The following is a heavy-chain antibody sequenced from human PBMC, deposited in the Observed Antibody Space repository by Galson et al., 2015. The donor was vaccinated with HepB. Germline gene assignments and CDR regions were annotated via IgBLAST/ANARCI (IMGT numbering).Heavy chain of an antibody. J-gene: IGHJ6*02. CDR2: ISSNGGST. CDR3: VKAGGPYAAYYGMDV. Sequence: SLRLSCAASGFTFSSYAMHWVRQAPGKGLEYVSAISSNGGSTYYADSVKGRFTISRDNSKNTLYLQMSSLRAEDTAVYYCVKAGGPYAAYYGMDVWGQGTTVTVSS. D-gene: IGHD6-13*01. V-gene: IGHV3-64D*06. CDR1: GFTFSSYA.